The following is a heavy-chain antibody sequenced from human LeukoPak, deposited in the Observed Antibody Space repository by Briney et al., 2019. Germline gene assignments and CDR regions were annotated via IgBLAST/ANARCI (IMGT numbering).Heavy chain of an antibody. J-gene: IGHJ1*01. V-gene: IGHV3-74*01. CDR1: GFTLSSYW. CDR3: ARAPSEIGGYYPEYFRH. Sequence: GGSLRLSCAASGFTLSSYWMHWVRQASGKGLVWVSRIKSDGRTNYADSVKGRFTISRDNAKNTVSLQMNSLRAEDTGVYYCARAPSEIGGYYPEYFRHWGQGTLVIVSS. D-gene: IGHD3-22*01. CDR2: IKSDGRT.